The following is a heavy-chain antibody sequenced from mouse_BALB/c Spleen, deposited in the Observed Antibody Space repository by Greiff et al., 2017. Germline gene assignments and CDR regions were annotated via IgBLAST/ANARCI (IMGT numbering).Heavy chain of an antibody. CDR2: IDPSDSYT. V-gene: IGHV1-69*02. J-gene: IGHJ3*01. D-gene: IGHD2-4*01. Sequence: VQLQQPGAELVKPGASVKLSCKASGYTFTSYWMHWVKQRPGQGLEWIGEIDPSDSYTNYNQKFKGKATLTVDKSSSTAYMQLSSLTSEDSAVYYCAVITTWGFAYWGQGTLVTVSA. CDR1: GYTFTSYW. CDR3: AVITTWGFAY.